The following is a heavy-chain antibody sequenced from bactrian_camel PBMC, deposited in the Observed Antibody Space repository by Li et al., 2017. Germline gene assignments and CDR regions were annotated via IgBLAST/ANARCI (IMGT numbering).Heavy chain of an antibody. CDR3: ATDSPAACEYCSGGYCSLLLGY. CDR2: INSDGWT. CDR1: GATFSRAC. D-gene: IGHD2*01. Sequence: HVQLVESGGGSVQAGGSLRLSCVVSGATFSRACMGWSRQAPGKEREGVASINSDGWTAYGDSVKGRFTISQDAATKVLYLHMNDLKPEDTAIYYCATDSPAACEYCSGGYCSLLLGYRGQGTQVTVS. J-gene: IGHJ6*01. V-gene: IGHV3S1*01.